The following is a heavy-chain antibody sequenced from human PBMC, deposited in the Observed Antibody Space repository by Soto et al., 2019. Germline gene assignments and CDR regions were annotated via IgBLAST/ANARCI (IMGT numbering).Heavy chain of an antibody. Sequence: EVQLVESGGGLVKPGGSLRLSCAASGFTFRSYSMNGVRQAPGKGLEWVSSISSSSSYIYYADSVKGRFTISRDNAKNSLCLQMNSLRAEDTAVYYCARGPLSGVVIQYWGQGTLVTVSS. CDR3: ARGPLSGVVIQY. D-gene: IGHD3-3*01. J-gene: IGHJ4*02. CDR2: ISSSSSYI. CDR1: GFTFRSYS. V-gene: IGHV3-21*01.